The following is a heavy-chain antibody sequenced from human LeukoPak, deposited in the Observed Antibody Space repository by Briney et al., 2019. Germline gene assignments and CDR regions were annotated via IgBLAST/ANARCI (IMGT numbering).Heavy chain of an antibody. V-gene: IGHV3-23*01. Sequence: GGSLRLSCAASGFTFSTYAMNWVRQAPGRGLEWVSAISGSGGSTSYADSVKGRFTLSRDNSKSTVYLQMNSLRADDTAVYYCAKSGTGCSGGSCYSHHFDCWGQGALVTVSS. CDR1: GFTFSTYA. D-gene: IGHD2-15*01. CDR2: ISGSGGST. CDR3: AKSGTGCSGGSCYSHHFDC. J-gene: IGHJ4*02.